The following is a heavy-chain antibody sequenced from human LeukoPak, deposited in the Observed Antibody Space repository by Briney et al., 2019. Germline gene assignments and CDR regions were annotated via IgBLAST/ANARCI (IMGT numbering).Heavy chain of an antibody. D-gene: IGHD3-16*02. CDR3: ARGASYDYVWGSYRHRGTYYFDY. Sequence: GGSLRLSCAASGFTFSSYAMSWVRQAPGKGLEWVSAISGSGGSTYYADSVKGRFTISRDNSKNTLYLQMNSLRAEDTAVYYCARGASYDYVWGSYRHRGTYYFDYWGQGTLVTVSS. J-gene: IGHJ4*02. CDR1: GFTFSSYA. CDR2: ISGSGGST. V-gene: IGHV3-23*01.